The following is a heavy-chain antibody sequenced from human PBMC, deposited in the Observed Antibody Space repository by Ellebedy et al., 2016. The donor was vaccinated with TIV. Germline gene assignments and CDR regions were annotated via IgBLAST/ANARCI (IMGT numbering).Heavy chain of an antibody. CDR2: ISGSGDTT. J-gene: IGHJ5*02. D-gene: IGHD3-9*01. CDR1: GFTFWNYG. CDR3: AKGDDIMTGSWFDP. V-gene: IGHV3-23*01. Sequence: GESLKISXAASGFTFWNYGMSWVRQAPGKGLEWVSTISGSGDTTYHADSMKGRFTISRDNSKNTLYLQMNSLRAEDTAVYYCAKGDDIMTGSWFDPWGQGTLVTVSS.